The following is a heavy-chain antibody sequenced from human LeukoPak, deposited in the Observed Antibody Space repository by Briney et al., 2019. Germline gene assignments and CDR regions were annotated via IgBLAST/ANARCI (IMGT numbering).Heavy chain of an antibody. Sequence: ASVKVSCKASGYTFTGYYMHWVRQAPGQGLEWMGWINPNSGGTNYAQKFQGRVTMTRDTSISTAYMELSRLGSDDTAVYYCAGTMVRGVIKRGAFDIWGQGTMVTVSS. V-gene: IGHV1-2*02. CDR2: INPNSGGT. J-gene: IGHJ3*02. D-gene: IGHD3-10*01. CDR3: AGTMVRGVIKRGAFDI. CDR1: GYTFTGYY.